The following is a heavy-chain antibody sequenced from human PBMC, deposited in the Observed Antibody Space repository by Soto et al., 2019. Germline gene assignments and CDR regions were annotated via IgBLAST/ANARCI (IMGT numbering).Heavy chain of an antibody. CDR3: AHSRPDFWSGYDHPTRSPNGFDP. CDR2: IYWNDDK. D-gene: IGHD3-3*01. Sequence: SGPTLVNPTQTLTLTCTFSGFSLSTSGVGVGWIRQPPGKALEWLALIYWNDDKRYSPSLKSRLTITKDTSKNQVVLTMTNMDPVDTATYYCAHSRPDFWSGYDHPTRSPNGFDPWGQGTLVTVSS. V-gene: IGHV2-5*01. CDR1: GFSLSTSGVG. J-gene: IGHJ5*02.